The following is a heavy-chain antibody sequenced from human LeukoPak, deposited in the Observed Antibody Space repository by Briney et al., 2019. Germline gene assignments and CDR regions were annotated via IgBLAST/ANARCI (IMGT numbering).Heavy chain of an antibody. CDR3: ARGGLRYFDWLLRDNWFDP. Sequence: SETLSLTCAVYGGSFSGYYWSWIRQPPGKGLEWIGEINHSGSTNYNPSLKSRVTISVDTSKNQFSLKLSSVTAADTAVYYCARGGLRYFDWLLRDNWFDPWGQGTLVTVSS. CDR2: INHSGST. CDR1: GGSFSGYY. V-gene: IGHV4-34*01. D-gene: IGHD3-9*01. J-gene: IGHJ5*02.